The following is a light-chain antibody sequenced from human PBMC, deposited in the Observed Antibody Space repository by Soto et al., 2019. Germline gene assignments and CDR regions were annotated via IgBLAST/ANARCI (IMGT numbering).Light chain of an antibody. CDR2: AAS. J-gene: IGKJ3*01. V-gene: IGKV1-9*01. CDR3: QQLNS. CDR1: QGISSY. Sequence: IQLTGWPSSLSASVGDRVTITCRASQGISSYLAWYQQKPGKAPKLLIYAASTLQSGVPSRFSGSGSGTDFTLTISSLQPEDFATYCFQQLNSFGPGTKVDIK.